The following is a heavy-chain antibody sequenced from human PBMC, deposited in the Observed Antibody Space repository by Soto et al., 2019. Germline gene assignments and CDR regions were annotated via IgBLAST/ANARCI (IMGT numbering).Heavy chain of an antibody. V-gene: IGHV3-11*01. CDR1: GFTVSDYY. D-gene: IGHD5-12*01. CDR2: IGTRTSIV. Sequence: GGSLRLSCAASGFTVSDYYMSWIRQAPGKGLEWVSYIGTRTSIVYYADSVKGRFTVSRDDAKSSLDLQMNSLRAEDTAVYYCARGARWLQFDNDYWGQGTLVTVSS. J-gene: IGHJ4*02. CDR3: ARGARWLQFDNDY.